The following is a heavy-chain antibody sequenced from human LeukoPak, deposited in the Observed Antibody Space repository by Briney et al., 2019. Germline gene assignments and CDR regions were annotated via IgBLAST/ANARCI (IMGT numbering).Heavy chain of an antibody. D-gene: IGHD3-22*01. J-gene: IGHJ3*02. CDR1: GGSISSGSYY. CDR2: IYTSGGT. V-gene: IGHV4-61*02. Sequence: SQTLSLTSTVSGGSISSGSYYWSWIRQPAGKGLEWIGRIYTSGGTNYNPSLKSRVTISVDTSKNQFSLKLSSVTAADTAVYYCARDYYDSSGYYYRYNAFDIWGQGTMVTVSS. CDR3: ARDYYDSSGYYYRYNAFDI.